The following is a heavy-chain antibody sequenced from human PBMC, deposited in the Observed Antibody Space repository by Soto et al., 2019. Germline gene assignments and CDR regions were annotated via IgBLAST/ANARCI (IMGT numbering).Heavy chain of an antibody. V-gene: IGHV4-59*12. Sequence: PSQTLPLTCTVSGGTISSSYWSWIRQPPGKGLEWIGYIYDSGSTYYNPSLKSRVTMSVDTSKNQFSLKLSSVTAADTAVHYGARDQVEGNGFDPWGQGTLDTVSS. CDR1: GGTISSSY. CDR2: IYDSGST. J-gene: IGHJ5*02. CDR3: ARDQVEGNGFDP.